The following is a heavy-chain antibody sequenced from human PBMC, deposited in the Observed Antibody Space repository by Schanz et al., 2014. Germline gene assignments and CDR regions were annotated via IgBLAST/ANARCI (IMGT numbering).Heavy chain of an antibody. V-gene: IGHV3-9*01. Sequence: VQLLESGGGLVQPGGSLKLSCSASGFTFRNYALSWVRQAPGKGLEWVSGISWNSGSIGYADSVKGRFTISRDDAKNSLYLQMNSLRAEDTALYYCAKDRQNRVNRVGYYYGMDVWGQGTTVTVSS. CDR3: AKDRQNRVNRVGYYYGMDV. CDR1: GFTFRNYA. D-gene: IGHD3-16*01. J-gene: IGHJ6*02. CDR2: ISWNSGSI.